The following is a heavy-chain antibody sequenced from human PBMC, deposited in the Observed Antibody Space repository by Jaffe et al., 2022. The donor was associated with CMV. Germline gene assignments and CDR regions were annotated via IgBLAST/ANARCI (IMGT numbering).Heavy chain of an antibody. J-gene: IGHJ3*02. CDR3: ARGKAVAGKAYDAFDI. V-gene: IGHV3-21*01. D-gene: IGHD6-19*01. Sequence: EVQLVESGGGLVKPGGSLRLSCAASGFTFSSYSMNWVRQAPGKGLEWVSSISSSSSYIYYADSVKGRFTISRDNAKNSLYLQMNSLRAEDTAVYYCARGKAVAGKAYDAFDIWGQGTMVTVSS. CDR1: GFTFSSYS. CDR2: ISSSSSYI.